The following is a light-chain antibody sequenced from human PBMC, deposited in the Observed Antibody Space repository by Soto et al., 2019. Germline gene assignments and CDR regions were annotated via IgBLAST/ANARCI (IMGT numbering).Light chain of an antibody. V-gene: IGKV4-1*01. CDR2: WAA. CDR3: QQYYTTPLT. CDR1: QSVLLTTNNKNY. J-gene: IGKJ4*01. Sequence: DIVMTQSPDSLAVSLGERATINCKSSQSVLLTTNNKNYLAWYQQKPGHSPKLLIYWAAIRESGVPDRFSGSGSGTDFTLTISSLQAEDVAIYYCQQYYTTPLTFGGGTKLEIK.